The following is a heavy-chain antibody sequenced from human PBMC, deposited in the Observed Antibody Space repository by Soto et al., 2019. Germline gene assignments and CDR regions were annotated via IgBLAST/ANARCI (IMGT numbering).Heavy chain of an antibody. D-gene: IGHD2-2*01. CDR2: IRSKANSYAT. CDR1: GFTFSGSA. J-gene: IGHJ6*02. Sequence: PGGSLRLSCAASGFTFSGSAMHWVRQASGKWLEWVGRIRSKANSYATAYAASVKGRFTISRDDSKNTAYLQMNSLKTEDTAVYHCTRLGTYVVPAAPKQYGPYYYYYGMDVWGQGTTVTVSS. V-gene: IGHV3-73*01. CDR3: TRLGTYVVPAAPKQYGPYYYYYGMDV.